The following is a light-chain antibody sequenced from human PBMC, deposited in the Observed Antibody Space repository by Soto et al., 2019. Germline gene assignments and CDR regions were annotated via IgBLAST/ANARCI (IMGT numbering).Light chain of an antibody. CDR1: ESVSSN. V-gene: IGKV3-15*01. Sequence: EIVMTQSPATVSVSPGERATLSCRASESVSSNLAWYQQKPGQAPRLLIYGASTRATGIPARFSGSGSGTEFTLTISSLQSEDFGVYYCQQYNNWPLTFGGGTKVEIK. CDR2: GAS. J-gene: IGKJ4*01. CDR3: QQYNNWPLT.